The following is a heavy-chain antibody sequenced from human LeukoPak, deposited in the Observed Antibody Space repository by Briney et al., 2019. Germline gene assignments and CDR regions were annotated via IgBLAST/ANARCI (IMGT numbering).Heavy chain of an antibody. D-gene: IGHD1-26*01. Sequence: GASVKVSCKASGYTFTSYYMHWVRQAPGQGLEWMVIINPSGGSTSYAQKFQGRVTMTRDTSTSTVYMELSSLRSEDTAVYYCAREPGRGGGSYFPFDYWGQGTLVTVSS. CDR2: INPSGGST. J-gene: IGHJ4*02. CDR1: GYTFTSYY. V-gene: IGHV1-46*01. CDR3: AREPGRGGGSYFPFDY.